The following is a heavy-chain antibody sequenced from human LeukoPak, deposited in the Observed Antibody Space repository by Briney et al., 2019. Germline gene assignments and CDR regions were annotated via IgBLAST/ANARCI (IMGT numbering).Heavy chain of an antibody. D-gene: IGHD5-18*01. J-gene: IGHJ4*02. CDR3: ARGGGSYGYGVYY. Sequence: ASVMVSCKASGYIFTNYAISWVRQAPGQGLEWMGWISTYNGNTKNAQKLQGRVTMTTDTSTSIAYMELSSLRSEDTAVYYCARGGGSYGYGVYYWGQGTLVTVSS. CDR1: GYIFTNYA. V-gene: IGHV1-18*01. CDR2: ISTYNGNT.